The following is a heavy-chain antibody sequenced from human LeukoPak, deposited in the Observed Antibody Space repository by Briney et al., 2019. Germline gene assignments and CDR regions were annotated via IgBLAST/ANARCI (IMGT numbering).Heavy chain of an antibody. CDR2: INPNSGGT. CDR1: GYTFTGYY. Sequence: ASVKVSCKASGYTFTGYYMHWVRQAPGQGLEWMGWINPNSGGTNYAQKFKGRVTMTRDTSISTAYMELSRLRSDDTAVYYCARRLGGVVTAIPDAFDIWGQGTMVTVSS. J-gene: IGHJ3*02. CDR3: ARRLGGVVTAIPDAFDI. D-gene: IGHD2-21*02. V-gene: IGHV1-2*02.